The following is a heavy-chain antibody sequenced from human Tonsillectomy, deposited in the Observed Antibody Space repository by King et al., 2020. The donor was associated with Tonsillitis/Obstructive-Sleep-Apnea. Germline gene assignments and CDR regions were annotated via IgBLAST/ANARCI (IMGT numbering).Heavy chain of an antibody. CDR1: VYSFTSYW. J-gene: IGHJ6*03. CDR2: IYPVYYDY. Sequence: VQLVESGAEVKKPGESLKISCKGSVYSFTSYWIGWVRQMPGKGLEWMGIIYPVYYDYKYSPTFHGQVTSSADKSISTADLQGRSLKASDTAMYYCARGEIGSGTYYYYYMDVWGKGTTVTVSS. V-gene: IGHV5-51*01. CDR3: ARGEIGSGTYYYYYMDV. D-gene: IGHD3-10*01.